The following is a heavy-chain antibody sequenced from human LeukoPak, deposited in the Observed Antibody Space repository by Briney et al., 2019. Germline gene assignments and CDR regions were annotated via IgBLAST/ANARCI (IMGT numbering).Heavy chain of an antibody. CDR1: GFTFSSYS. J-gene: IGHJ4*02. V-gene: IGHV3-21*01. Sequence: GGSLRLSCAASGFTFSSYSMNWVRQAPGKGLEWVSSISSSSSYIYYADSVKGRFTISRDNSKNTLYLQMNSLRAEDTAVYYCARDISAYDYVWGSYRSFDYWGQGTLVTVSS. D-gene: IGHD3-16*02. CDR2: ISSSSSYI. CDR3: ARDISAYDYVWGSYRSFDY.